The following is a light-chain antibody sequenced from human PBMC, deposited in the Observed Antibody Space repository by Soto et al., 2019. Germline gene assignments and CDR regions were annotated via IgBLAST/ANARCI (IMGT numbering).Light chain of an antibody. V-gene: IGKV3-20*01. CDR3: QHYCSSPLYT. J-gene: IGKJ2*01. CDR1: QSVSSSD. CDR2: GAS. Sequence: EIVLTQSPGTLSLSPGERATLSCRASQSVSSSDLAWYQQKPGQAPRLLIYGASSRATGIPDRFSGSGSGTDFTITISRLEPEDFAVYYCQHYCSSPLYTFGQGTKLEIK.